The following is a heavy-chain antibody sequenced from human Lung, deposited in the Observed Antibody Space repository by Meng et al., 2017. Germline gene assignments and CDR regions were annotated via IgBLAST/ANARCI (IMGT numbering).Heavy chain of an antibody. CDR1: GGSFSDYY. CDR3: ARGPTTMAHDFDY. J-gene: IGHJ4*02. CDR2: INHSGST. Sequence: GDGFLEPSEPVSLPCVVSGGSFSDYYWSWIRQPPGKGLEWIGEINHSGSTNYNPSLESRATISVDTSQNNLSLKLSSVTAADSAVYYCARGPTTMAHDFDYWGQGTLVTVSS. V-gene: IGHV4-34*01. D-gene: IGHD4-11*01.